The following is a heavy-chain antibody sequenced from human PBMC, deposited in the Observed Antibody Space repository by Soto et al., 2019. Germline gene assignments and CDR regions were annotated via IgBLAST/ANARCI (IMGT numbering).Heavy chain of an antibody. V-gene: IGHV3-53*01. Sequence: PGGSLRLSCAASGFTVSSNYMSWVRQAPGKGLEWVSVIYSGGSTYYADSVKGRFTISRDNSKNTLYLQMNSLRAEDTAVYYCARVVTGGVRYCSSTSCYTALGAFDIWGQGTMVTV. CDR2: IYSGGST. CDR1: GFTVSSNY. J-gene: IGHJ3*02. D-gene: IGHD2-2*02. CDR3: ARVVTGGVRYCSSTSCYTALGAFDI.